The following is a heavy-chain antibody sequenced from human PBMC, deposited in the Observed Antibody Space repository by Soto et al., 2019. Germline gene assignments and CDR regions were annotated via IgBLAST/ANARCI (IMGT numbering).Heavy chain of an antibody. CDR1: GFTFSSYG. CDR2: IWYDGSNK. CDR3: SSYSGCGEVDK. Sequence: QVQLVESGGGVVQPGRSLRLSCAASGFTFSSYGMHWVRQAPGKGLEWVAVIWYDGSNKYYADSVKGRFTISRDNSKNTLYLQMDSLNADDTAVYYCSSYSGCGEVDKWGQGTLVTVSS. J-gene: IGHJ4*02. V-gene: IGHV3-33*01. D-gene: IGHD5-12*01.